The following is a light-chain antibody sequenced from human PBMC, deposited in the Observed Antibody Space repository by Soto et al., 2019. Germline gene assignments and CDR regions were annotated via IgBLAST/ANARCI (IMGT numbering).Light chain of an antibody. CDR1: SSNIGAGYD. V-gene: IGLV1-40*01. Sequence: QSVLTQPPSVSGALGQRVTISCTGSSSNIGAGYDVHWYQQLPGTAPKLLIYGHSNRPSGVPDRFSGSKSGTSASLAITGLQAEDEADYYCQSYDTSLSGSVFGGGTKLTV. CDR3: QSYDTSLSGSV. J-gene: IGLJ3*02. CDR2: GHS.